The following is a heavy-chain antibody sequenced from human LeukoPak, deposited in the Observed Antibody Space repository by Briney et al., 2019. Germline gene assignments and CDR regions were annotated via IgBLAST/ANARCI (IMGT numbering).Heavy chain of an antibody. CDR3: AKEYRNDFRILIPYGAYFDS. J-gene: IGHJ4*02. V-gene: IGHV3-13*01. Sequence: SGGSLRLSCAASGFAFSSYDMHWVRQASGKGLEWVSGIGAFGDTYYGVAVRGRFTISRDKAKNSLYLQMNSLRAEDTAVYYCAKEYRNDFRILIPYGAYFDSWGQGTLVTVSS. D-gene: IGHD3/OR15-3a*01. CDR2: IGAFGDT. CDR1: GFAFSSYD.